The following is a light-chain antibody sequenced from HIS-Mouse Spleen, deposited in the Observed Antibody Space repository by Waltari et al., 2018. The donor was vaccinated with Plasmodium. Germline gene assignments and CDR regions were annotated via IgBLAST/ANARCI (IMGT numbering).Light chain of an antibody. V-gene: IGLV2-11*01. CDR1: SSYVGGSNY. J-gene: IGLJ1*01. CDR2: DVS. Sequence: QSALTQPRSVSGSPGQSVTISCTGTSSYVGGSNYFSWYQQHPGKAPKLMIYDVSKRPSGVPDRFSGSKSGNTASLTISGLQAEDEADYYCCSYAGSYTYVFGTGTKVTVL. CDR3: CSYAGSYTYV.